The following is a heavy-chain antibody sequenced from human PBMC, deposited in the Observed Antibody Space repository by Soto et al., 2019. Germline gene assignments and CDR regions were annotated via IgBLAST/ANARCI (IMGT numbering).Heavy chain of an antibody. CDR3: ARDPGNYDFWSGYYIPYYYYGMDV. D-gene: IGHD3-3*01. CDR2: ISSSSSTI. V-gene: IGHV3-48*02. J-gene: IGHJ6*02. CDR1: GFTFSSYS. Sequence: GGSLRLSCAASGFTFSSYSMNWVRQAPGKGLEWVSYISSSSSTIYYADSVKGRFTISRDNAKNSLYLQMNSLRDEDTAVYYCARDPGNYDFWSGYYIPYYYYGMDVWGQGTTVTVSS.